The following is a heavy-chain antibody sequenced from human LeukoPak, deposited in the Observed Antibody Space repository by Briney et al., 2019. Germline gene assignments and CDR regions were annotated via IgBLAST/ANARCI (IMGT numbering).Heavy chain of an antibody. CDR2: VRTKVDNYAT. V-gene: IGHV3-73*01. J-gene: IGHJ5*02. Sequence: GGSLRLSCAASGFVFSGSTMHWVRQASGKGLEWVGRVRTKVDNYATEYAASMKGRFTISRDDSKNMAYLQMNSLKIEDTAVYYCSRQLGAWGQGTLVTVSS. CDR1: GFVFSGST. CDR3: SRQLGA.